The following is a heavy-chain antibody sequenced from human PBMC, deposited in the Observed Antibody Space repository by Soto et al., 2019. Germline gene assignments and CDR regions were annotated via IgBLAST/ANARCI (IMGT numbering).Heavy chain of an antibody. CDR3: ARDPPHNYYDSSGYLDY. CDR1: GFTFISYA. J-gene: IGHJ4*02. Sequence: GGSLRLSCAASGFTFISYAMHWVRQAPCKGLEWVAVISYDGSNKYYADSVKGRFTISRDNSKNTLYLQMNSLRAEDTAVYYCARDPPHNYYDSSGYLDYWGQGTLVTVSS. V-gene: IGHV3-30-3*01. CDR2: ISYDGSNK. D-gene: IGHD3-22*01.